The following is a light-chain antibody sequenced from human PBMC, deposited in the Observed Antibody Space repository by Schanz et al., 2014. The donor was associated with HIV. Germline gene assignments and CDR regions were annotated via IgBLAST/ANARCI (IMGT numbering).Light chain of an antibody. CDR1: SSNLGRNY. CDR3: AAWDDSLKGWV. J-gene: IGLJ3*02. V-gene: IGLV1-47*01. Sequence: QSVLTQPPSASGPPGQSVTISCSGSSSNLGRNYGYWYQQLPGTAPKLLIYRSNQRPSGVPDRFSGSGSGTSASLAISGLQSEDEADYHCAAWDDSLKGWVFGGGTKPAVL. CDR2: RSN.